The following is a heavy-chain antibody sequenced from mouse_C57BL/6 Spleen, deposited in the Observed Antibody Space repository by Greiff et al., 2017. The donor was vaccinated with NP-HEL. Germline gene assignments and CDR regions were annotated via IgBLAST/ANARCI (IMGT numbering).Heavy chain of an antibody. CDR2: IHPNSGST. J-gene: IGHJ2*01. CDR3: ADITTVVASYYFDY. D-gene: IGHD1-1*01. V-gene: IGHV1-64*01. Sequence: QVQLKQSGAELVKPGASVKLSCKASGYTFTSYWMHWVKQRPGQGLEWIGMIHPNSGSTNYNEKFKSKATLTVDKSSSTAYMQLSSLTSEDSAVYYCADITTVVASYYFDYWGQGTTLTVSS. CDR1: GYTFTSYW.